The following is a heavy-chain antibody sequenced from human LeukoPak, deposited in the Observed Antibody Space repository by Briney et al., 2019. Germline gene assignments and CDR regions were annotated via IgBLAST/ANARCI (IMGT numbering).Heavy chain of an antibody. CDR3: ARKDDPRAFDY. J-gene: IGHJ4*02. Sequence: PSETLSLTCTVSGGSISSSSYYWGWIRQPPGKGLEWIASIYYSGSPYYNPSLKSRVTISVDTSKNQFSLKLSSVTAADTAVYYCARKDDPRAFDYWGQGTLVTVSS. V-gene: IGHV4-39*01. CDR1: GGSISSSSYY. D-gene: IGHD1-1*01. CDR2: IYYSGSP.